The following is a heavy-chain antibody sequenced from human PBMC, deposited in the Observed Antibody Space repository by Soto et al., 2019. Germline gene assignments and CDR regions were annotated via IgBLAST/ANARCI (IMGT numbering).Heavy chain of an antibody. Sequence: GGSLRLSCAASGFTFDDYTMHWVRQAPGKGLEWVSLISWDGGSTYYADSVKGRFTISRDNSKNSLYLQMNSLRTEDTALYYCAKDIGPYSSGWYGLDYWGQGTLVTVSS. CDR2: ISWDGGST. CDR1: GFTFDDYT. J-gene: IGHJ4*02. D-gene: IGHD6-19*01. V-gene: IGHV3-43*01. CDR3: AKDIGPYSSGWYGLDY.